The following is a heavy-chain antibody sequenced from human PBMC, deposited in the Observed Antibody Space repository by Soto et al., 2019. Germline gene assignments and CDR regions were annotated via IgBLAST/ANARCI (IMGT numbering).Heavy chain of an antibody. J-gene: IGHJ6*02. V-gene: IGHV1-46*03. CDR3: ARGGDISVAGSFYYVKDV. D-gene: IGHD6-19*01. CDR1: GYTFTELS. Sequence: ASVKVSCKVSGYTFTELSMHWVRQAPGKGLEWMGIIDPKDGSTSYAQKFQGRVTMTRDTSTSTAYMELSSLRSEDTAVYYWARGGDISVAGSFYYVKDVWAQGTTFTVSS. CDR2: IDPKDGST.